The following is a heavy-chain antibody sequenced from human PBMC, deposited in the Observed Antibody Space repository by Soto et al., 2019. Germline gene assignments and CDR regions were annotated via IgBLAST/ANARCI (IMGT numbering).Heavy chain of an antibody. J-gene: IGHJ5*02. CDR1: GYSLIDYY. CDR3: ARLFCYICDLYYDDP. Sequence: APVKVSCQASGYSLIDYYTHWVRPAPGQDFERMGRISPKSGTTNYAEKFEARVTLTRDISLNTAYMEVSGLTSDDTALYYCARLFCYICDLYYDDPSCQGTLVTVSS. CDR2: ISPKSGTT. V-gene: IGHV1-2*02. D-gene: IGHD2-8*01.